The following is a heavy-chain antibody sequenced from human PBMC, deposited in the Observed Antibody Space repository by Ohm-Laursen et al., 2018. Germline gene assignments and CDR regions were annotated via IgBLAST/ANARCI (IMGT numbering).Heavy chain of an antibody. CDR2: VNQDGSKT. Sequence: SLRLSCTAFGFTFTTYYMSWVRQAPGKGLEWVANVNQDGSKTYYADSVKGRFTVSRDNAKTSLYLQMNSLRAEDTAVYYCARDLRFDSWGQGTLVTVSS. J-gene: IGHJ4*02. CDR3: ARDLRFDS. CDR1: GFTFTTYY. V-gene: IGHV3-7*01.